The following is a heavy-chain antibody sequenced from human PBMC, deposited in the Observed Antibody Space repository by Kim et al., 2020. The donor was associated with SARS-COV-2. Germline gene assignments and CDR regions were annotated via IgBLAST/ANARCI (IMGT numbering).Heavy chain of an antibody. CDR2: IYYSGST. D-gene: IGHD3-16*01. CDR3: ARGPTFGGEGDY. J-gene: IGHJ4*02. V-gene: IGHV4-59*08. Sequence: SETLSLTCTVSGGSISSYYWSWIRQPPGKGLEWIGYIYYSGSTNYNPSLKSRVTISVDTSKNQFSLKLSSVTAADTAVYYCARGPTFGGEGDYWGQGTLVTVSS. CDR1: GGSISSYY.